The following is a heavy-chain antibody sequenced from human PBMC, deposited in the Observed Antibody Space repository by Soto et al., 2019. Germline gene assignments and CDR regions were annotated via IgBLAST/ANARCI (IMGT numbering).Heavy chain of an antibody. J-gene: IGHJ5*02. CDR2: IIPIFGTA. V-gene: IGHV1-69*13. CDR3: AMSQLYYYGSGSYGFDP. Sequence: SVKVSCKASGGTFSSYAISWVRQAPGQGLEWMGGIIPIFGTANYAQKFQGRVTITADESTSTAYMELSSLRSEDTAVYYCAMSQLYYYGSGSYGFDPWGQGTLVTVS. CDR1: GGTFSSYA. D-gene: IGHD3-10*01.